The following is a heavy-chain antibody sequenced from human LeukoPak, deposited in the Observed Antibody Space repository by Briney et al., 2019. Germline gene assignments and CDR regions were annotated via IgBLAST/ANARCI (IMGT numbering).Heavy chain of an antibody. CDR1: GGSISSGSYY. Sequence: TTSETLSLTCTVPGGSISSGSYYWSWIRQPAGKGLEWIGRIYTSGSTNYNPSLKSRVTISVDTSKNQFSLKLSSVTAADTAVYYCARDHGTSSSSFFNWFDPWGQGTLVTVSS. V-gene: IGHV4-61*02. CDR3: ARDHGTSSSSFFNWFDP. CDR2: IYTSGST. J-gene: IGHJ5*02. D-gene: IGHD6-6*01.